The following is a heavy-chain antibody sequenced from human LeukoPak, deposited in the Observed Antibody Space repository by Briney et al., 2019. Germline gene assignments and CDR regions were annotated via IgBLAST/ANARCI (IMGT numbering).Heavy chain of an antibody. D-gene: IGHD6-13*01. J-gene: IGHJ6*03. V-gene: IGHV1-18*01. CDR1: GYTLTSYG. CDR3: ARGGYNSSWYGQIHYYMDV. Sequence: ASVKVSCKASGYTLTSYGISWVRQAPGQGLERMGWISAYNGNTNYAQKLQGRVTITRNTSIITAYMELSSLRSEDTAVYYCARGGYNSSWYGQIHYYMDVWGKGTTVTVSS. CDR2: ISAYNGNT.